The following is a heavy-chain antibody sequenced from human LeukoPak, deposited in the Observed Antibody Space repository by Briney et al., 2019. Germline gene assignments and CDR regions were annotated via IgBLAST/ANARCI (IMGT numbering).Heavy chain of an antibody. CDR2: IIPIFGTA. CDR1: GDTFSRYA. J-gene: IGHJ3*02. Sequence: GAXVKVSCKASGDTFSRYAISWVRQAPGQGLKWMGGIIPIFGTADYAQKFQGRVTITADESTSTAYMELSSLRSEDTAVYYCARGRPYAFDIWGQGTMVTVSS. CDR3: ARGRPYAFDI. V-gene: IGHV1-69*13.